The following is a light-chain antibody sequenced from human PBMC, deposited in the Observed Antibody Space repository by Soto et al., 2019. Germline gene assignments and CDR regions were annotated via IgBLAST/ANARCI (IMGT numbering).Light chain of an antibody. Sequence: EVVLTQSPGTLSLSPGERETLSCRAIQSVGSSFLAWYQQKPGQTPRLLIYGASSRATGIPDRFSGSGSGTDFTLTISRLEPEDFAVYYCQQYGRSPLTFGQGTKVDIK. CDR1: QSVGSSF. CDR3: QQYGRSPLT. V-gene: IGKV3-20*01. CDR2: GAS. J-gene: IGKJ1*01.